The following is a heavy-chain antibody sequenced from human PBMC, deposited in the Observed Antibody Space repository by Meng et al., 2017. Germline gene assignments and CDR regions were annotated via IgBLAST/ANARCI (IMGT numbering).Heavy chain of an antibody. CDR2: IIPIFGTA. V-gene: IGHV1-69*05. J-gene: IGHJ4*02. CDR1: GGTFSSYA. Sequence: SVKVSCKASGGTFSSYAISWVRQAPGQGLEWMGGIIPIFGTANYAQKFQGRVTITTDESTSTVYMELSRLRSDDTAVYYCARLLIPGYSSGWYGALGIDYWGQGTLVTVSS. D-gene: IGHD6-19*01. CDR3: ARLLIPGYSSGWYGALGIDY.